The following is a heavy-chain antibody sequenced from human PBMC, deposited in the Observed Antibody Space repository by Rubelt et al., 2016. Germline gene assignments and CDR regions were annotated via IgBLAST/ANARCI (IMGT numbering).Heavy chain of an antibody. CDR3: ARDRTWLVPGLDAFDI. Sequence: QVQLVQSGAEVKKPGASVKVSCKASGYTFTSYGISWVRQAPGHGLEWMGWISAYNGNTNYAQKLRGSGPRATATSPSAAYRELRSLRSDDTAVYYCARDRTWLVPGLDAFDIWGQGTMVTVSS. D-gene: IGHD6-19*01. V-gene: IGHV1-18*01. CDR2: ISAYNGNT. CDR1: GYTFTSYG. J-gene: IGHJ3*02.